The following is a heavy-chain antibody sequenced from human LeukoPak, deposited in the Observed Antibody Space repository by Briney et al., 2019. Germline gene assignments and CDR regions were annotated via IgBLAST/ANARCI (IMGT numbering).Heavy chain of an antibody. CDR2: IYYSGST. CDR3: ARRTGYSSSWYYFDY. V-gene: IGHV4-39*01. Sequence: GSLRLSCAASGFTLSRYSMNWVRQPPGKGLEWIGSIYYSGSTYYNPSLKSRVTISVDTSKNQFSLKLSSVTAADTAVYYCARRTGYSSSWYYFDYWGQGTLVTVSS. D-gene: IGHD6-13*01. CDR1: GFTLSRYSMN. J-gene: IGHJ4*02.